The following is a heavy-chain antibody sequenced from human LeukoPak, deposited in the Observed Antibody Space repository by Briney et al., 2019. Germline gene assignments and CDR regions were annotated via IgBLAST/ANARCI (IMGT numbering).Heavy chain of an antibody. J-gene: IGHJ4*02. CDR2: SSGSSGST. CDR3: AKDPTHYRVWDDYDSSVLSC. CDR1: GFTFSSSG. Sequence: GGTLRLSCAASGFTFSSSGMSWVRQAPGKGLEWVSASSGSSGSTYYEDSVKGRFTISRDNSKNTLYLQMNSLRAEDTAVYYCAKDPTHYRVWDDYDSSVLSCWGQGTLVTVSS. D-gene: IGHD3-22*01. V-gene: IGHV3-23*01.